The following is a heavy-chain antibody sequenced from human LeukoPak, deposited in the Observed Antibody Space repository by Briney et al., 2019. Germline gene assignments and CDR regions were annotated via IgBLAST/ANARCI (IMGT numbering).Heavy chain of an antibody. V-gene: IGHV4-59*08. CDR2: IYYSGST. J-gene: IGHJ6*02. Sequence: KPSETLSLTCTVSGGSISSYYWSWIRQPPGKGLEWIGYIYYSGSTNYNPSLKSRVTISVDTSKNQFSLKLSSVTAADTAVYYCARQGLKPMAYGMDVWGQGTTVTVSS. CDR3: ARQGLKPMAYGMDV. CDR1: GGSISSYY. D-gene: IGHD5-24*01.